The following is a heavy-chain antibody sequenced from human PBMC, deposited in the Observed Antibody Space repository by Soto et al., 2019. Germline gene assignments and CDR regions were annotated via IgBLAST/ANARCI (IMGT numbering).Heavy chain of an antibody. D-gene: IGHD6-13*01. Sequence: QVQLVQSGAEVKKPGSSVKVSCKASGGTFSSYTISWVRQAPGQGLEWMGRIITILGIANYAQKFQGRVTITADKSTSTAYMELSSLSSEDTAVYYCERYFWTQHLAPADYWGQGTLVTFSS. V-gene: IGHV1-69*02. J-gene: IGHJ4*02. CDR3: ERYFWTQHLAPADY. CDR2: IITILGIA. CDR1: GGTFSSYT.